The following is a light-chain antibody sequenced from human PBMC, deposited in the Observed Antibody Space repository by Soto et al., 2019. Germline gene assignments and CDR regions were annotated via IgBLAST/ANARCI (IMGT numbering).Light chain of an antibody. CDR2: GNS. V-gene: IGLV1-40*01. Sequence: QSVLTQPPSVSGAPGPRVTISCTGSSSNIGAGYDVHWYQQLPGTAPNLLIYGNSNRPSGVPDRFSGSKSGTSASRAITGLQAKDEADYYCQSYDSSLSGFYVFGAGTKLTVL. J-gene: IGLJ1*01. CDR3: QSYDSSLSGFYV. CDR1: SSNIGAGYD.